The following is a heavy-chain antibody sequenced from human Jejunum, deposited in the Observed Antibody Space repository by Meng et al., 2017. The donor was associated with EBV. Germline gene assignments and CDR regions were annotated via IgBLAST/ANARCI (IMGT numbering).Heavy chain of an antibody. V-gene: IGHV4-61*01. CDR1: GDSVTSYNY. D-gene: IGHD5-12*01. CDR2: LYYAGKA. Sequence: QGQLQKAGPGRVKPAETRSLTCGGSGDSVTSYNYWTWIRQPPGKGLEWIGKLYYAGKAIYKPSPQSRVTISVDTSKNQISLKVTSVTAADTAIYYCARGRGYDYGDSWGQGTLVTVSS. J-gene: IGHJ5*02. CDR3: ARGRGYDYGDS.